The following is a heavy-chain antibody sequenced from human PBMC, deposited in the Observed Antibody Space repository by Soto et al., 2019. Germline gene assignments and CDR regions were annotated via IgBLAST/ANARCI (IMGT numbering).Heavy chain of an antibody. Sequence: PSETLSLTCTVSGGSISSGDYYWSWIRQPPGKGLEWIGYIYYSGSTYYNPSLKSRVTISVDTSKNQFSLKLSSVTAADTAVYYRARDLGYSSSTPDYWGQGTLVTVSS. D-gene: IGHD6-13*01. CDR2: IYYSGST. J-gene: IGHJ4*02. CDR1: GGSISSGDYY. CDR3: ARDLGYSSSTPDY. V-gene: IGHV4-30-4*01.